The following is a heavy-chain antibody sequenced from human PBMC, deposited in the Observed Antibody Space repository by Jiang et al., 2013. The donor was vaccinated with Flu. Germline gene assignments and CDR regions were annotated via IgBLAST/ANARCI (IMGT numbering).Heavy chain of an antibody. J-gene: IGHJ5*02. CDR1: GDSITSYH. Sequence: SLTCTVSGDSITSYHWSWIRQPPGKGLEWIGSVYYSGTTNDNPSLKSRVTISVDTSKNQFSLKMSSVTAADTAVYYCARDQSGGYNWFAPWGQGILVTVSS. V-gene: IGHV4-59*01. CDR3: ARDQSGGYNWFAP. CDR2: VYYSGTT. D-gene: IGHD3-3*01.